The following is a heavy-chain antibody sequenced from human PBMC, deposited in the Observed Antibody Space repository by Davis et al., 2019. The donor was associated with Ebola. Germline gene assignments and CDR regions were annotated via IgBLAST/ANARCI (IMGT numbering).Heavy chain of an antibody. J-gene: IGHJ6*02. Sequence: PGGSLRLSCAASGFSFSDYYMNWIRQAPGKGLEWVSYIRSSDSAIDYADSVKGRFTISRDNSKDTLYLQVNSLRAEDTAVYYCARGRQFRGAKSYYYGLDVWGRGTTVTVSS. D-gene: IGHD3-10*01. CDR2: IRSSDSAI. CDR3: ARGRQFRGAKSYYYGLDV. CDR1: GFSFSDYY. V-gene: IGHV3-11*01.